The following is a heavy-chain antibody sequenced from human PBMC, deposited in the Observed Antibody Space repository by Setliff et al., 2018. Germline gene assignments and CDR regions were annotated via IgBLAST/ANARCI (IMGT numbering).Heavy chain of an antibody. CDR2: INHSGSG. J-gene: IGHJ3*02. CDR3: RQAVVGRDVFDI. D-gene: IGHD1-1*01. CDR1: GGSFTNYY. V-gene: IGHV4-34*01. Sequence: PSETLSLTCTVYGGSFTNYYWGWIRQAPGKGPEWFGEINHSGSGDYNPSFKSRVTISVDTSKKQFSLTLTSVTAADTALYYCRQAVVGRDVFDIWGQGTVVTVSS.